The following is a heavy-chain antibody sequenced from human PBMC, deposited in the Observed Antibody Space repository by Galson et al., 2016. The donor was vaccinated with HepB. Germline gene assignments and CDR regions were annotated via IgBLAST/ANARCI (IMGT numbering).Heavy chain of an antibody. CDR2: INHSGST. D-gene: IGHD4-17*01. J-gene: IGHJ6*03. Sequence: ETLSLTCAVYGGSFSGYYWSWIRQPPGKGLEWIGEINHSGSTNYNPSLKSRVTISVDTSKNQFSLKLSSVTAADTAVYYCARGDDPDYGDYASAYYYMDVWWKVTTVTVSS. CDR1: GGSFSGYY. V-gene: IGHV4-34*01. CDR3: ARGDDPDYGDYASAYYYMDV.